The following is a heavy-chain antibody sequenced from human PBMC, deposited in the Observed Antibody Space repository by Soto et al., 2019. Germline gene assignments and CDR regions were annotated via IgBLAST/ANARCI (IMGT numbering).Heavy chain of an antibody. J-gene: IGHJ4*02. CDR2: IIPIFGTA. CDR1: EGTFSSYA. D-gene: IGHD1-7*01. Sequence: QVQLVQSGAEVKKPGSSVKVSCKASEGTFSSYAISWVRQAPGQGLEWMGGIIPIFGTANYAQKFQGRVTITADDSTSTAYMELSSLRSEDTAVYYCARDRTGTTVFRFDYWGQGTLVTVSS. V-gene: IGHV1-69*01. CDR3: ARDRTGTTVFRFDY.